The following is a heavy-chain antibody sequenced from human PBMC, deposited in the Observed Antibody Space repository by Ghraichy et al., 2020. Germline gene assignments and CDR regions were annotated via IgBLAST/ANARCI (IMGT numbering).Heavy chain of an antibody. D-gene: IGHD2-15*01. V-gene: IGHV1-18*01. CDR3: AGDLEVVPATPIDS. Sequence: ASVKVSCKASGYTFTSYGISWVRQAPGQGLEWMGWINGYNGHTNYAQNVQGRVTMTTDTSTSTAYMELRSLRSDDTAVYYCAGDLEVVPATPIDSWGQGTLVTVSS. CDR2: INGYNGHT. CDR1: GYTFTSYG. J-gene: IGHJ4*02.